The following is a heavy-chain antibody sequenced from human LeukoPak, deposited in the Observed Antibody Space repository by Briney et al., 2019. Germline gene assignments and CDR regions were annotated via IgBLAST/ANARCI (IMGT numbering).Heavy chain of an antibody. D-gene: IGHD1-1*01. CDR3: ARERLERRPYYFDY. CDR2: IILIFGTA. V-gene: IGHV1-69*05. J-gene: IGHJ4*02. CDR1: GVTFSSYA. Sequence: SVKVSCKASGVTFSSYAISWVRQAPGQGLEWMGRIILIFGTANYAQKFQGRVTITTDESTSTAYMELSSLRSEDTAVYYCARERLERRPYYFDYWGQGTLVTVSS.